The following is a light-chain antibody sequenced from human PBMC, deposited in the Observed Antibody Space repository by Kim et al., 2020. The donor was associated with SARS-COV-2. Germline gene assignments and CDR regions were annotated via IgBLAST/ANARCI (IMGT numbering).Light chain of an antibody. J-gene: IGKJ1*01. CDR2: GAS. CDR1: QDISNY. CDR3: QQYITYPRT. Sequence: DIQMTQSPSAMSASVGDRVTITCRASQDISNYLAWFQQKPGEVPKGLIYGASSLQSGVPSRFSGSGSGTDFTLTISSLQPEDFATYYCQQYITYPRTFGQGTKVDIK. V-gene: IGKV1-17*03.